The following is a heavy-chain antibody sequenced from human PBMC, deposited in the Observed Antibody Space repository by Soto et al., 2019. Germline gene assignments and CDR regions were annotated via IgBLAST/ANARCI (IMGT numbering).Heavy chain of an antibody. D-gene: IGHD6-19*01. Sequence: QVQLVESGGGVVQPGRSLRLSCAASGFTFSSYGMHWVRQAPGKGLEWMAVIWSDGSDKYYADSVKGRFTISRDNSKNTLFLQMNSLRAEDKDVYFCARGPVSSAWYFGGNWGQGTLVTVSS. CDR1: GFTFSSYG. CDR3: ARGPVSSAWYFGGN. V-gene: IGHV3-33*01. J-gene: IGHJ4*02. CDR2: IWSDGSDK.